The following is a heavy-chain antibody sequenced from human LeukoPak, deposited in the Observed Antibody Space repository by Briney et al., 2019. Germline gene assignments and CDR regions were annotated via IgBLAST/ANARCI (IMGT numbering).Heavy chain of an antibody. CDR1: GGSFSGYY. Sequence: PSETLSLTCAVYGGSFSGYYWSWIRQPPGKGLEWIGEINHSGSTNYNPSLKSRVTISVDTSKNQFSLKLSSVTAADTAVYYCAREGVEGLDYWGQGTLVTVSS. J-gene: IGHJ4*02. D-gene: IGHD3-3*01. CDR2: INHSGST. CDR3: AREGVEGLDY. V-gene: IGHV4-34*01.